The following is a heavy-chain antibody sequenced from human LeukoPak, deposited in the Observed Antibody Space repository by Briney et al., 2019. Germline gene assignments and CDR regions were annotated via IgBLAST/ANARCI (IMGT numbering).Heavy chain of an antibody. Sequence: SGGSLGLSCAASGFTFDDYAMHWVRQAPGKGLEWVSGISWNSGSIGYADSVKGRFTISRDNAKNSLYLQMNSLRAEDTALYYCAKDSGYQTMYYYYMDVWGKGTTVTVSS. V-gene: IGHV3-9*01. CDR3: AKDSGYQTMYYYYMDV. D-gene: IGHD2-2*01. J-gene: IGHJ6*03. CDR2: ISWNSGSI. CDR1: GFTFDDYA.